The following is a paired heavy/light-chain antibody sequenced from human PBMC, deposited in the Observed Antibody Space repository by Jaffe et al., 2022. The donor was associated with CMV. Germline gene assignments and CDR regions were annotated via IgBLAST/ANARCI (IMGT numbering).Light chain of an antibody. J-gene: IGKJ1*01. CDR1: QSLLHSNGYNY. Sequence: DIVMTQSPLSLPVTPGEPASISCRSSQSLLHSNGYNYLDWYLQKPGQSPQLLIYLGSNRASGVPDRFSGSGSGTDFTLKISRVEAEDVGVYYCMQALQTPPWTFGQGTKVEIK. CDR3: MQALQTPPWT. V-gene: IGKV2-28*01. CDR2: LGS.
Heavy chain of an antibody. CDR1: GGSISSYY. D-gene: IGHD3-10*01. V-gene: IGHV4-59*01. Sequence: QVQLQESGPGLVKPSETLSLTCTVSGGSISSYYWSWIRQPPGKGLEWIGYIYYSGSTNYNPSLKSRVTISVDTSKNQFSLKLSSVTAADTAVYYCARVSRMDGSGSYYNGLYYYYYGMDVWGQGTTVTVSS. CDR3: ARVSRMDGSGSYYNGLYYYYYGMDV. CDR2: IYYSGST. J-gene: IGHJ6*02.